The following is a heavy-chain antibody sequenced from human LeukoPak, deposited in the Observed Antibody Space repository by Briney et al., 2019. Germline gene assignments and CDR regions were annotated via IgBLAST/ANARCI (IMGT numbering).Heavy chain of an antibody. Sequence: GGSLRLSCAASGFTFSTYSMNWVRQAPGKGLEWVSSISSSSNYIYYADSVKGRFTISRDNAKKSLYLQMNSLRAEDTAVYYCARFWSGHYNFDYWGQGTPVTVSS. CDR1: GFTFSTYS. J-gene: IGHJ4*02. D-gene: IGHD3-3*01. V-gene: IGHV3-21*01. CDR3: ARFWSGHYNFDY. CDR2: ISSSSNYI.